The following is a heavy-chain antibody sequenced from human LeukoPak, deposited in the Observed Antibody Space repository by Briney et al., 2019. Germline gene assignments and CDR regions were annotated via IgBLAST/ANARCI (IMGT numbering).Heavy chain of an antibody. CDR2: IGTTDDT. Sequence: GGSLRLSCAASGFTFSNYDMHWVRQVTGKGLEWVSAIGTTDDTYYAGSVKGRFTISRDNAKNSLFLQINSLRAGDTAVYYCARGDSSSLIDYWGQGTLVSVSS. D-gene: IGHD6-13*01. V-gene: IGHV3-13*01. CDR1: GFTFSNYD. J-gene: IGHJ4*02. CDR3: ARGDSSSLIDY.